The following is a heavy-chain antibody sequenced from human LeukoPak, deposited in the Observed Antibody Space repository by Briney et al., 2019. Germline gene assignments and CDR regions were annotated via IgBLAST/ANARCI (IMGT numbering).Heavy chain of an antibody. CDR3: ARKLRLGGNWFDP. CDR1: GGTFTSYA. J-gene: IGHJ5*02. Sequence: SVKVSCKTSGGTFTSYAITWVRQAPGQGLEWMGKIIPISGTTNYAQKFQGRVTFTADESTSTAYMELSSLRSEDTALYYCARKLRLGGNWFDPWGQGTLVTDSS. D-gene: IGHD1-26*01. V-gene: IGHV1-69*15. CDR2: IIPISGTT.